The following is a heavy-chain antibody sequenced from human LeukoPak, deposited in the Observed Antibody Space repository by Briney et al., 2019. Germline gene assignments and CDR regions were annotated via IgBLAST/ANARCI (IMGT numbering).Heavy chain of an antibody. CDR1: GNSFTNYW. V-gene: IGHV5-51*01. D-gene: IGHD4-17*01. J-gene: IGHJ4*02. CDR3: ARRKLLGDYYEK. CDR2: IYADDSDT. Sequence: GESLKISCKGSGNSFTNYWIGWVRQMPGKGLEWMGIIYADDSDTRYSPSFQGQVIISVDKSITTAYLQWSSLKASDTAIYYCARRKLLGDYYEKWGQGTLVTVSS.